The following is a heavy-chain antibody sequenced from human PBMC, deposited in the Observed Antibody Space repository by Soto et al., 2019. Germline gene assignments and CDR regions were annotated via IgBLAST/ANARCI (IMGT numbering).Heavy chain of an antibody. D-gene: IGHD1-26*01. CDR3: AAYSGSFYYGMDV. J-gene: IGHJ6*02. CDR1: GYSFTSYW. Sequence: PGESLKISCKASGYSFTSYWIGWVRQMPGKGLEWMGIIYPGDSDTRYSPYFQGQVTISADKSISTAYLQWSSLKASDTAMYYCAAYSGSFYYGMDVWGQGTTVTVSS. CDR2: IYPGDSDT. V-gene: IGHV5-51*01.